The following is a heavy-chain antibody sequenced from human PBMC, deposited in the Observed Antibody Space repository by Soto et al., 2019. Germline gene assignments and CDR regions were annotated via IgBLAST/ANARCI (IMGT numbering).Heavy chain of an antibody. CDR2: ISYEGSHT. CDR3: AKGRRYGSGSSVYYFDF. J-gene: IGHJ4*02. CDR1: GFTFTTYG. Sequence: QVHLVESGGGVVQPGKSLRLSCVASGFTFTTYGMHWVRQAPGKGLEWVAVISYEGSHTHYADSVRGRFTISRDNSGNTLSLQMDSLRHEDTAVYYCAKGRRYGSGSSVYYFDFWGQGTLVTVSS. D-gene: IGHD3-10*01. V-gene: IGHV3-30*18.